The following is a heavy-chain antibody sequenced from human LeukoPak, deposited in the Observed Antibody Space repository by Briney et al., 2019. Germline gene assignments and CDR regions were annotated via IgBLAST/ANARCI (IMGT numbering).Heavy chain of an antibody. D-gene: IGHD6-19*01. CDR2: ISWNSGTI. Sequence: PGGSLRLSCAASGFTFDNYAMNWVRQVPGKGLEWTSLISWNSGTIGYADSVKGRFTISRDNANNFLYLQMNSLRAEDTALYYCARAYKDRSLAGKKEFFQHWGQGTLVTVSS. CDR1: GFTFDNYA. J-gene: IGHJ1*01. CDR3: ARAYKDRSLAGKKEFFQH. V-gene: IGHV3-9*01.